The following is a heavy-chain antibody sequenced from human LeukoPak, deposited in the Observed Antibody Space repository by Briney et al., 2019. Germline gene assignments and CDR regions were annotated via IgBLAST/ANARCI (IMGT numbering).Heavy chain of an antibody. Sequence: TSETLSLTCTVSGGSISGYYWIWVRQPPGKGLEWIGHIYSSGRSDYNPSLRSRVTMSEDTSKNQFSLTLSSVTAADTAVYYCARDNAATYDYWGQGILVTVSS. CDR1: GGSISGYY. CDR2: IYSSGRS. D-gene: IGHD1-26*01. J-gene: IGHJ4*02. V-gene: IGHV4-59*01. CDR3: ARDNAATYDY.